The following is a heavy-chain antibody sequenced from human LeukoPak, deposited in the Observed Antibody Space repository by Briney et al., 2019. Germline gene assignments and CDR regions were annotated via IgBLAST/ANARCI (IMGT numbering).Heavy chain of an antibody. V-gene: IGHV3-30*02. Sequence: GGSLRLSCAASGFTFSSYGIHWVRQAPGKGLEWVAFIRYDGTNKWYADSVKGRFTISRDNSKNMLYLQMNSLRAEDTAVYHCAKDRDYGDYPSAYYYYMDVWGNGTTVSVSS. CDR2: IRYDGTNK. D-gene: IGHD4-17*01. CDR3: AKDRDYGDYPSAYYYYMDV. J-gene: IGHJ6*03. CDR1: GFTFSSYG.